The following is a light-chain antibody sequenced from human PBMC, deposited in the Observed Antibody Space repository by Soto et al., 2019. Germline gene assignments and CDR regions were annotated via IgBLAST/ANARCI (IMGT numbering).Light chain of an antibody. Sequence: QSVLTQPASVSGSPGQSITISCTGTSSDIGAYNFVSWYQQHPGKAPQLIIYDVSYRPSGISSRFSGSKSGNTASLTISGLQAQDEADYYCSSYTGNIRVFGGGTKLTVL. CDR3: SSYTGNIRV. V-gene: IGLV2-14*03. J-gene: IGLJ2*01. CDR1: SSDIGAYNF. CDR2: DVS.